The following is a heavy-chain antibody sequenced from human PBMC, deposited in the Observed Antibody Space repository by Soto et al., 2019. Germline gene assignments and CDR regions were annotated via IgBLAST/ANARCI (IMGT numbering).Heavy chain of an antibody. Sequence: TSETLSLTCAVYGGSVNGYYWNWVRQPPGKGLEWIGEINHTGGTHYNPSLKSRVTMSVDTSKNQFSLRLSSVTAADTAIYYCATRITVFGLLIPPFDPWGQGTQVTVSS. D-gene: IGHD3-3*01. V-gene: IGHV4-34*01. CDR1: GGSVNGYY. CDR3: ATRITVFGLLIPPFDP. J-gene: IGHJ5*02. CDR2: INHTGGT.